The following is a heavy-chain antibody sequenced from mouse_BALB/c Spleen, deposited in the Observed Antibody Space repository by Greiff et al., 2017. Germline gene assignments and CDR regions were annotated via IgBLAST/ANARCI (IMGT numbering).Heavy chain of an antibody. J-gene: IGHJ4*01. CDR2: IAPGSGST. CDR1: GYTFTSYW. CDR3: ARWAMGLRPYYAMDY. Sequence: DLVKPGASVKLSCKASGYTFTSYWMNWIKQRPGQGLEWIGRIAPGSGSTYYNEMFKGKATLTVDTSSSTAYIQLSSLSSEDSAVYFCARWAMGLRPYYAMDYWGQGTSVTVSS. V-gene: IGHV1S41*01. D-gene: IGHD2-4*01.